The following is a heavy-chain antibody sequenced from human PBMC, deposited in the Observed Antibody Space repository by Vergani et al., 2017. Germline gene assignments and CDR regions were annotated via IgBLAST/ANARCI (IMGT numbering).Heavy chain of an antibody. CDR3: ARHDGSYPRAFDI. CDR2: IYYSGST. D-gene: IGHD1-26*01. Sequence: QVQLQESGPGLVKPSETLSLTCTVSGGSISSYYWSWIRQPPGKGLEWIGYIYYSGSTNYNPSLKSRVTISVDTSKNQFSPKLSSVTAADTAVCYCARHDGSYPRAFDIWGQGTMVTVSS. J-gene: IGHJ3*02. V-gene: IGHV4-59*08. CDR1: GGSISSYY.